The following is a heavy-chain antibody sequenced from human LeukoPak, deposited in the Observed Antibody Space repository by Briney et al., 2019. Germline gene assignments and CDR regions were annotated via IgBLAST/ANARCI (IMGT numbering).Heavy chain of an antibody. J-gene: IGHJ4*02. CDR1: GGSISSYS. D-gene: IGHD3-16*01. CDR2: NYYSGST. Sequence: RSSETLSLTCTVSGGSISSYSWSWIRQPPGKGLEWIGYNYYSGSTDSNPSLKRRVTISVDTSKNQFSLRLSSVTAADTAVYYCARDLDYFDYWGQGTLVTVSS. CDR3: ARDLDYFDY. V-gene: IGHV4-59*01.